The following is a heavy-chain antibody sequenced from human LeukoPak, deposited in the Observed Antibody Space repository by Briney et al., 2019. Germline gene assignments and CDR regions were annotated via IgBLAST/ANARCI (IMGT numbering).Heavy chain of an antibody. V-gene: IGHV4-61*02. CDR1: GGSISSGSYY. CDR2: IYTGGST. Sequence: ASQTLSLTCTVSGGSISSGSYYWSWIRQPAGKGLEWIGRIYTGGSTNYNPSLKSRVTISVDTSKNQFSLKLSSVTAADTAVYYCARAVSAVAGYYYYYYMDVWGKGTTVTVSS. J-gene: IGHJ6*03. D-gene: IGHD6-19*01. CDR3: ARAVSAVAGYYYYYYMDV.